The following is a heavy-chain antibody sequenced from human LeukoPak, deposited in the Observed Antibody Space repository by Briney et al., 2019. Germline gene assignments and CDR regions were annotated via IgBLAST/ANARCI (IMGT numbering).Heavy chain of an antibody. CDR2: IYSGGST. D-gene: IGHD3-10*01. CDR1: GFTFSTYA. J-gene: IGHJ6*02. CDR3: ARDNYYGSGSYYNKVYGMDV. V-gene: IGHV3-53*01. Sequence: PGRSLRLSCAGSGFTFSTYAMHWVRQAPGKGLEWVSVIYSGGSTYYADSVKGRFTISRDNSKNTLYLQMNSLRAEDTAVYYCARDNYYGSGSYYNKVYGMDVWGQGTTVTVSS.